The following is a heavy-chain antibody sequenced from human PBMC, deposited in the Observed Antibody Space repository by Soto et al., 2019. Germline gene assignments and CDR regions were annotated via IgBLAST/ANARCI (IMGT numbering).Heavy chain of an antibody. CDR1: GGTFSSYA. Sequence: QVQLVQSGAEVKKPGSSVKVSCKASGGTFSSYAISWVRQAPGQGLEWMGGIIPIFGTANYAQKFQGRVTITADDSTSTAYMGLSSLRSEDTAVYYCARWLRLVVAAEYDAFDIWGQGAMVTVSS. J-gene: IGHJ3*02. D-gene: IGHD2-15*01. V-gene: IGHV1-69*12. CDR3: ARWLRLVVAAEYDAFDI. CDR2: IIPIFGTA.